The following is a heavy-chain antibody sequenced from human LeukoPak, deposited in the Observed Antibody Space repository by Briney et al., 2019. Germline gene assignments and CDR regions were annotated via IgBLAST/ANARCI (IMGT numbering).Heavy chain of an antibody. CDR3: TTDRPNYDFWSGYSDY. V-gene: IGHV3-15*01. Sequence: GGSLRLSCAASGFTFSNAWMTWVRQAPGKGLEGVGRIKSKTDGGTTDYAAPVKGRFTISRDDSKNTLYLQMNSLKTEDTAVYYCTTDRPNYDFWSGYSDYWGQGTLVTVSS. CDR2: IKSKTDGGTT. CDR1: GFTFSNAW. J-gene: IGHJ4*02. D-gene: IGHD3-3*01.